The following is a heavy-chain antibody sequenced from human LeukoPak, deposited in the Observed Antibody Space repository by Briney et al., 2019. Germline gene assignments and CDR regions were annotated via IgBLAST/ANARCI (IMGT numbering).Heavy chain of an antibody. Sequence: GGSLRLSCAASGFTFSSYWMHWVRQAPGKGLVGVSRITPDGGGADYMDSVKGRFTISRDNAKNTVYLQMNSLGADDMAVYYCARGVDWTTINELNYWGQGTLVTVSS. D-gene: IGHD3-10*01. J-gene: IGHJ4*02. CDR2: ITPDGGGA. CDR3: ARGVDWTTINELNY. V-gene: IGHV3-74*01. CDR1: GFTFSSYW.